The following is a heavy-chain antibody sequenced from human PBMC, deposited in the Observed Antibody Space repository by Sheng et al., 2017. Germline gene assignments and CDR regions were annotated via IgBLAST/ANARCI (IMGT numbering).Heavy chain of an antibody. D-gene: IGHD4-17*01. CDR3: ATEAYGDYFLDH. CDR2: ISNTGTYT. CDR1: GFTFSSYT. J-gene: IGHJ4*02. Sequence: EVQLVESGGGLVKPGGSLRLSCADSGFTFSSYTMEWIRQAPGKGLEWVSSISNTGTYTYYADSLKGRFTISRDNAKNSLYLQMNSLRAEDTAVYYCATEAYGDYFLDHWGQGAVVTVSS. V-gene: IGHV3-21*01.